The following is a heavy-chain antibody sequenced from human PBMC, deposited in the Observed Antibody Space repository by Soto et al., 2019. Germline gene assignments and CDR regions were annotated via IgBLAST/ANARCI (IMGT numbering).Heavy chain of an antibody. CDR1: GDSVSSNSAA. D-gene: IGHD1-20*01. CDR3: ARGYNWNPGCFDY. V-gene: IGHV6-1*01. CDR2: TYYRSKWYN. J-gene: IGHJ4*02. Sequence: SQTLSLTCAISGDSVSSNSAAWNWIRQPPSRGLEWLGRTYYRSKWYNDYAVSVKSRITINPDTSKNQFSLQLNSVTPEDTAVYYCARGYNWNPGCFDYWGQGTLVTVSS.